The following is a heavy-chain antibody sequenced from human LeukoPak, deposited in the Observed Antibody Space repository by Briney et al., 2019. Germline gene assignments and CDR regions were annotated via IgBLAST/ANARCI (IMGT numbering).Heavy chain of an antibody. CDR2: ISSDGRNE. Sequence: PGRPLRLSCGASGFTFRTYAMHWVRQTPDKGLEWMAFISSDGRNEDFADSVKGRFIISRDNSKNTLYLRMNNLTPEDTGVYYCAKGLASTTAYGNWFDPWGQGTLVTVSS. CDR3: AKGLASTTAYGNWFDP. CDR1: GFTFRTYA. J-gene: IGHJ5*02. V-gene: IGHV3-30*18. D-gene: IGHD4-17*01.